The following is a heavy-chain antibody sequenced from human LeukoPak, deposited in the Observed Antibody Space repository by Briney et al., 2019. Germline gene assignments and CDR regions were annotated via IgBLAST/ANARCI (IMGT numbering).Heavy chain of an antibody. Sequence: GGSLRLSCAASGFTFSSYWMHWVRQAPGKGLVWVSRINSDGSSTSYADSVKGRFTISRDNDKNTLYLQMNSLRAEDTAVYYCARQMTTVTTPFRYWGQGTLVTVSS. V-gene: IGHV3-74*01. J-gene: IGHJ4*02. CDR2: INSDGSST. CDR3: ARQMTTVTTPFRY. CDR1: GFTFSSYW. D-gene: IGHD4-11*01.